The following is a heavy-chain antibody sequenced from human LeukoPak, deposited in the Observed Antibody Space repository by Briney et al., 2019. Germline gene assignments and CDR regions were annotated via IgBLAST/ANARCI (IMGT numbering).Heavy chain of an antibody. CDR2: VDPEDGET. CDR1: GYTLTDYY. D-gene: IGHD5-24*01. V-gene: IGHV1-69-2*01. Sequence: GATVKISCKASGYTLTDYYMHWVQQAPGKGLEWMGRVDPEDGETIYAEKFQGRVTITADTSTDTAYMELSSLRSEDTAVYYCATHEDTERTRMATTTEVVIDYWGQGTLVTVSS. J-gene: IGHJ4*02. CDR3: ATHEDTERTRMATTTEVVIDY.